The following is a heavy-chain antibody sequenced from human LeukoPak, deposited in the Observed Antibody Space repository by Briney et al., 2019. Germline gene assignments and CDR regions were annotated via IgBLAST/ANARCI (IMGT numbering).Heavy chain of an antibody. J-gene: IGHJ4*02. CDR3: AKGRTVTTYSSPSGD. Sequence: GGSLRLSCAASGFTFSSYGMHWVRQAPGKGLEWVAVISYDGSNKYYADSVKGRFTISRDNSKNTLYLQMNSLRAEDTAVYYCAKGRTVTTYSSPSGDWGQGTLVTVSS. V-gene: IGHV3-30*18. CDR2: ISYDGSNK. D-gene: IGHD4-17*01. CDR1: GFTFSSYG.